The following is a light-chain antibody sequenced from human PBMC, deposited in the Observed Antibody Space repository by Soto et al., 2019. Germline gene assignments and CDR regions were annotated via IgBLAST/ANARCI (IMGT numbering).Light chain of an antibody. J-gene: IGKJ4*01. CDR2: AAS. CDR3: QQYGSSRPVT. CDR1: QSLTNNY. Sequence: EIVLTQSPGTLSLSPGERATLSCRASQSLTNNYLAWYQQKPGQAPRLLIYAASSRATGIPDRFSGSGSETDFTLTISSLEPEDFAVDYCQQYGSSRPVTFGGGTNVEIK. V-gene: IGKV3-20*01.